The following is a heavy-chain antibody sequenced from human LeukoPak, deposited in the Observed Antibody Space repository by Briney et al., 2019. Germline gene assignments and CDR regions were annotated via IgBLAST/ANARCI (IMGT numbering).Heavy chain of an antibody. V-gene: IGHV3-33*01. CDR1: GFTFSSYG. CDR3: ARLVRGALDY. Sequence: PGGSLRLSCAASGFTFSSYGMHWVRQAPGEGLEWVAVIWYDGSNKYYADSVKGRFTISRDNSKNTLYLQMNSLRAEDTAVYYCARLVRGALDYWGQGTLVTVSS. J-gene: IGHJ4*02. CDR2: IWYDGSNK. D-gene: IGHD3-10*01.